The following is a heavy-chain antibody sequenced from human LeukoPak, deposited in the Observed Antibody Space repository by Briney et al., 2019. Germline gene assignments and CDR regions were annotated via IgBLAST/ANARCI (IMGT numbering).Heavy chain of an antibody. CDR3: ARINPSNYYYYYMDV. CDR2: IYYSGST. Sequence: SETLSLTCTVSGGSISSHYWSWIRQPPGKGLEWIGYIYYSGSTNYNPSLKSRVTISVDTSKNQFSLKLSSVTAADTAVYYCARINPSNYYYYYMDVWGKGTTVTVSS. D-gene: IGHD1-14*01. CDR1: GGSISSHY. V-gene: IGHV4-59*11. J-gene: IGHJ6*03.